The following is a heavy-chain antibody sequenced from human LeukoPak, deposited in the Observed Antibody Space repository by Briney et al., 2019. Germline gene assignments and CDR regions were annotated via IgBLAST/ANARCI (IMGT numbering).Heavy chain of an antibody. CDR1: GGSISSYY. J-gene: IGHJ4*02. CDR2: IYYSGST. Sequence: SETLSLTCTVSGGSISSYYWSWIRQPPGKGLEWIGYIYYSGSTNYNPSLKSRVTISVDTSKNQFSLKLSSVTAADTAVYYCARGPVDSSGYPYDYWGQGTLVTVSS. D-gene: IGHD3-22*01. CDR3: ARGPVDSSGYPYDY. V-gene: IGHV4-59*01.